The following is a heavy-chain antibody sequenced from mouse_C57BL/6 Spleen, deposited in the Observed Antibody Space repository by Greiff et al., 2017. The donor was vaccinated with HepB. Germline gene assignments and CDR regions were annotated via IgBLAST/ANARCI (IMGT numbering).Heavy chain of an antibody. J-gene: IGHJ1*03. CDR2: FYPGSGSI. V-gene: IGHV1-62-2*01. CDR3: ARHPRLYYYGSSYGYFDV. CDR1: GYTLTEYT. Sequence: QVQLQQSGAELVKPGASVKLSCKASGYTLTEYTIHWVKQRSGQGLEWIGWFYPGSGSIKYNEKFKDKATLTADKSSSTVYMELSRLTSEDSAVYFCARHPRLYYYGSSYGYFDVWGTGTTVTVSS. D-gene: IGHD1-1*01.